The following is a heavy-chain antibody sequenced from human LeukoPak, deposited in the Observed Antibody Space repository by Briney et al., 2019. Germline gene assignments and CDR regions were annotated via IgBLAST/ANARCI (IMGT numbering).Heavy chain of an antibody. V-gene: IGHV3-9*01. CDR2: ISWIIGTI. CDR1: GCTFGDYA. Sequence: GRSLRLSCAASGCTFGDYAMRWVRQAPGKGLEWVSGISWIIGTINYAESLKGRFTISRDNATNSLYLQMNSLRAEDTALYHCAKGRERYYDSSRYLQHDAFDIWGQGTMVTVSS. CDR3: AKGRERYYDSSRYLQHDAFDI. J-gene: IGHJ3*02. D-gene: IGHD3-22*01.